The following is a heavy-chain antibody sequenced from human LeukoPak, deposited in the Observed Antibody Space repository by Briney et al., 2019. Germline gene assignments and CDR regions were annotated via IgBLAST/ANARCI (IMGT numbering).Heavy chain of an antibody. J-gene: IGHJ5*02. CDR1: GGSISSSSYY. CDR3: ASVRFLEWLSSFGP. V-gene: IGHV4-39*01. CDR2: IYYSGST. D-gene: IGHD3-3*01. Sequence: SETLSLTCTVSGGSISSSSYYWGWLRQPPGKGLEWIGSIYYSGSTYYNPSLKSRVTISVDTSKNQFSLKLSSVTAADTAVYYCASVRFLEWLSSFGPWGQGTLVTVSS.